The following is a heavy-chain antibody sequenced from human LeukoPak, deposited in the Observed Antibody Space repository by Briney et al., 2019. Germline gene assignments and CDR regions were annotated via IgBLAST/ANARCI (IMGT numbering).Heavy chain of an antibody. Sequence: SETLSLTCTVFGGSISSYYWSWIRQPPGRGLEWLGYISYSGGTSYNPSLKSRVTISLGTSRNQFSLKLTSVTAADTAVYYCARHGSGSSLALYPWGQGTLVTVSS. CDR2: ISYSGGT. CDR1: GGSISSYY. CDR3: ARHGSGSSLALYP. V-gene: IGHV4-59*08. J-gene: IGHJ5*02. D-gene: IGHD3-10*01.